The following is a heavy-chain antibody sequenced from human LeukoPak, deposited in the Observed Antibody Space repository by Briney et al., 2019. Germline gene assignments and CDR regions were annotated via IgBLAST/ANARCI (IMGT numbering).Heavy chain of an antibody. D-gene: IGHD3-3*01. J-gene: IGHJ6*02. CDR3: ARQYDFWSGYKRYYYYAMDV. V-gene: IGHV4-31*03. CDR2: SYYSGST. Sequence: SETLSLTCTVSGGSISNGGYYWSWIRQHPGKGLEWIGYSYYSGSTYYNPSLKSRVTISVDSSKNQFSLELSSVTAADTAVYYCARQYDFWSGYKRYYYYAMDVWGQGTTVTVSS. CDR1: GGSISNGGYY.